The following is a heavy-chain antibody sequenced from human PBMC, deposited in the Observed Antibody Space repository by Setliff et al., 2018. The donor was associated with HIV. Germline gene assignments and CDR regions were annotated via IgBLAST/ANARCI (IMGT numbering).Heavy chain of an antibody. V-gene: IGHV1-46*01. CDR2: ITPTDDIT. J-gene: IGHJ4*02. Sequence: ASVKVSCKASGFTLISYHMHWVRQAPGRGLEWMTMITPTDDITTYAQKFQGRVNMTRDTSTSTVHMEVSSLRSEDTAVYYCAKALYNFWSGYYSDPSDPPDYWGQGTLVTVSS. CDR1: GFTLISYH. CDR3: AKALYNFWSGYYSDPSDPPDY. D-gene: IGHD3-3*01.